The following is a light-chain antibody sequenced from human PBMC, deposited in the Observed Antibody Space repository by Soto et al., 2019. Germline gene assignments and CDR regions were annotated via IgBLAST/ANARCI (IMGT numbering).Light chain of an antibody. CDR2: DAS. V-gene: IGKV1-5*01. CDR1: QSISSW. CDR3: QQYSSSSEWT. J-gene: IGKJ1*01. Sequence: DIQMTQSPSTLSASIGDRVSITCRASQSISSWSAWYQQKPGKAPKLLIYDASSLESGVPSRFSGSGSGTEFTLTISSLQPDDFATYYCQQYSSSSEWTFGQGTKVE.